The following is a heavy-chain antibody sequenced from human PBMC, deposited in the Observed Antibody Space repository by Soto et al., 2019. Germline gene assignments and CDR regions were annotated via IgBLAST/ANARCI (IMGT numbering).Heavy chain of an antibody. J-gene: IGHJ4*02. Sequence: ASVKVSCKASGYAFTSYGISWVRQAPGQGLEWMGWISAYNGNTNYAQKFQGRVTITRDTSASTAYMELSSLRSEDTAVYYCARDLGGWPDYWGQGTLVTVSS. CDR3: ARDLGGWPDY. CDR1: GYAFTSYG. CDR2: ISAYNGNT. V-gene: IGHV1-18*01. D-gene: IGHD2-15*01.